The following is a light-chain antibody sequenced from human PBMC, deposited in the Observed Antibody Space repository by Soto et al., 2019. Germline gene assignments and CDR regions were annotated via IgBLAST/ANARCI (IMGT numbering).Light chain of an antibody. Sequence: IPMTQSPSSLSASVGDRVTITCRASQRITTYLNWYQQKPGEAPKLLISTSGTLQRGVPSRFTGSGSGTDFTLTITGLQRADFATYFCQQTYNAPYTFGQGTKFEIK. V-gene: IGKV1-39*01. CDR1: QRITTY. J-gene: IGKJ2*01. CDR3: QQTYNAPYT. CDR2: TSG.